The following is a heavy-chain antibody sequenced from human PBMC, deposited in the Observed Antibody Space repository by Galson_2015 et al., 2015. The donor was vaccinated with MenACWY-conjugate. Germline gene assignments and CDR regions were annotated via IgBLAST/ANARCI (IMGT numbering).Heavy chain of an antibody. CDR1: GFTFSNHG. D-gene: IGHD6-13*01. CDR3: ARDLSSVWYSAFDV. J-gene: IGHJ3*01. Sequence: SLRLSCAASGFTFSNHGMNWVRQAPGKGLEWLSYISSSGSTTYYADSLKGRFTISRDNAKNSLYLQVNSLRPEDTAVFYCARDLSSVWYSAFDVWGRGTLVTVSS. V-gene: IGHV3-48*03. CDR2: ISSSGSTT.